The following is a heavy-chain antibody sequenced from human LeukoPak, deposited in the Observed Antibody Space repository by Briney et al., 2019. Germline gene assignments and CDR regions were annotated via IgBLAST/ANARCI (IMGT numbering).Heavy chain of an antibody. CDR2: ILGSGDTT. V-gene: IGHV3-23*01. Sequence: GGSLRLSCAASGFTLSNSVMSWVRQAPGKGPEWVSTILGSGDTTYYGDSVKGRFTISRDNSKNTLYLQMNSLRADDTALYYCAKDGGLDSWGQGTLVTVSS. CDR3: AKDGGLDS. J-gene: IGHJ4*02. D-gene: IGHD3-16*01. CDR1: GFTLSNSV.